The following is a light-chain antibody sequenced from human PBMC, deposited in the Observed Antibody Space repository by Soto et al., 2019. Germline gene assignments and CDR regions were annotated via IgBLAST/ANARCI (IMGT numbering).Light chain of an antibody. Sequence: EIVLTKYPGTLSLSPGERATLSCRASQSVSSSYLAWYQQNPGHAPRLLIYGASSRATGVPDRFSGSGSGTAFTLTIRILEPADFAVYYCQSYGSSQYTFCQGAKREF. J-gene: IGKJ2*01. CDR2: GAS. CDR1: QSVSSSY. V-gene: IGKV3-20*01. CDR3: QSYGSSQYT.